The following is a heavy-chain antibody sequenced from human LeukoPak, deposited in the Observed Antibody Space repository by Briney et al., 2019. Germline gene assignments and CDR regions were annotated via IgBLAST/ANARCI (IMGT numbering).Heavy chain of an antibody. D-gene: IGHD1-7*01. V-gene: IGHV3-30*03. J-gene: IGHJ4*02. CDR1: GFTFSTYG. CDR2: ISHDGSKT. CDR3: ARLPPPVFGAGTGDFDY. Sequence: PGGSLRLSCAASGFTFSTYGMYWVRQAPGKGLESVAVISHDGSKTYYADSVRGRFTISRDNSKNTLYLQMHILGAEDTAVYYCARLPPPVFGAGTGDFDYWGQGTLVTVSS.